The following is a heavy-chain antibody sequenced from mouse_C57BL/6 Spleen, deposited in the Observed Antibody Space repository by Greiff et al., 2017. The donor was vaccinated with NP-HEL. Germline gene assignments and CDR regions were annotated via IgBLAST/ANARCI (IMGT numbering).Heavy chain of an antibody. Sequence: EVQLVESGGGLVQPKGSLKLSCAASGFSFNTYAMNWVRQAPGKGLEWVARISSKSNNYATYYADSVNDRFTISRDDSESMLYLQMNNLKTEDTAMYYCVRQCGDYDGSSYWYFDVWGTGTTVTVSS. CDR3: VRQCGDYDGSSYWYFDV. D-gene: IGHD1-1*01. V-gene: IGHV10-1*01. J-gene: IGHJ1*03. CDR2: ISSKSNNYAT. CDR1: GFSFNTYA.